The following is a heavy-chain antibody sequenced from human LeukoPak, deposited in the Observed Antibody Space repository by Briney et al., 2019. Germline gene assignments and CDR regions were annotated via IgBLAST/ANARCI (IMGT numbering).Heavy chain of an antibody. J-gene: IGHJ4*02. V-gene: IGHV3-21*06. CDR1: GFAFSDYS. Sequence: GGSLRLSCAASGFAFSDYSMNWVRQAPGKGLEWISAITSDSNLIYYADLTRSRITISRDNAENSVHLQMNGRGAECTAIYYCASGGATVWGYWGQGALVIASS. CDR3: ASGGATVWGY. D-gene: IGHD3-16*01. CDR2: ITSDSNLI.